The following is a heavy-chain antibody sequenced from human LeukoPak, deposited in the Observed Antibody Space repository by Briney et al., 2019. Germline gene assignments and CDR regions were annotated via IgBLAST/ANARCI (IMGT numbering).Heavy chain of an antibody. D-gene: IGHD3-10*01. CDR3: ARHYTSGTYPLDY. CDR1: GVXISSYS. CDR2: ISYSGST. J-gene: IGHJ4*02. Sequence: SETLSLTCTLSGVXISSYSWSWIRQSPGKGPKWIGYISYSGSTNYNPSLKSRVTMSRDTSKNQFSLNLSSVTAADTAVYYCARHYTSGTYPLDYWGQGTLVTVSS. V-gene: IGHV4-59*08.